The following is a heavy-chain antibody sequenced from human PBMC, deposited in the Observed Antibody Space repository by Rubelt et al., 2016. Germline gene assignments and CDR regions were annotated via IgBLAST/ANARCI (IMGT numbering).Heavy chain of an antibody. J-gene: IGHJ6*02. Sequence: QLQLQESGPGLVKPSETLSLTCTVSGGSISSSSYYWGWIRQPPGKGLEWIGEIYHSGSTNYNPSLKGGVILSVGKSKNQLSLKLTSVTAADTAVYYCASFATRGYYYHGMDVWGQGTTVTVSS. CDR2: IYHSGST. D-gene: IGHD2-15*01. CDR3: ASFATRGYYYHGMDV. CDR1: GGSISSSSYY. V-gene: IGHV4-39*07.